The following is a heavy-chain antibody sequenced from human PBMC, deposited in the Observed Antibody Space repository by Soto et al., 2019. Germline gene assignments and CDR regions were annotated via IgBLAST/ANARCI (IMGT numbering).Heavy chain of an antibody. CDR2: ITSSSSYT. Sequence: QGQLVESGGSLVKPGGSLRLSCAASGFTFGDYYMSWIRQAPGKGLEWVSYITSSSSYTNYADSVKGRFTISRDNAKNSLYLQMNSLRAEDTAVYYCARGLGGSFGVPTFDYWGQGILVTVSS. J-gene: IGHJ4*02. CDR3: ARGLGGSFGVPTFDY. V-gene: IGHV3-11*05. CDR1: GFTFGDYY. D-gene: IGHD3-16*01.